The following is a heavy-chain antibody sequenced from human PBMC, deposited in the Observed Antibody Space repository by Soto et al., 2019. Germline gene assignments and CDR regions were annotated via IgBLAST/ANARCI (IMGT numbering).Heavy chain of an antibody. CDR1: GGSFSGYY. V-gene: IGHV4-34*01. D-gene: IGHD5-12*01. J-gene: IGHJ4*02. CDR3: ARGKQVAYYYFDY. Sequence: SETLSLTCAVYGGSFSGYYWSWIRQPPGKGLEWIGEINHSGSTNYNPSLKSRVTISVDTPKNQFSLKLSSVTAADTAVYYCARGKQVAYYYFDYWGQGTLVTVSS. CDR2: INHSGST.